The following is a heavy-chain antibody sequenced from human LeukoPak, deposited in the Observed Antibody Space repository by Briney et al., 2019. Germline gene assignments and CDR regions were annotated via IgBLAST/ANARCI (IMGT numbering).Heavy chain of an antibody. Sequence: SETLSLTCTVSGGSISSYYWSWIRQPPGKGLEWIGYIYTSGSTNYNPSLKSRVTISVDTFKNQFSLKLSSVTAADTAVYYCARSSTSWSWFDPWGQGTLVTVSS. CDR1: GGSISSYY. V-gene: IGHV4-4*09. CDR3: ARSSTSWSWFDP. CDR2: IYTSGST. D-gene: IGHD2-2*01. J-gene: IGHJ5*02.